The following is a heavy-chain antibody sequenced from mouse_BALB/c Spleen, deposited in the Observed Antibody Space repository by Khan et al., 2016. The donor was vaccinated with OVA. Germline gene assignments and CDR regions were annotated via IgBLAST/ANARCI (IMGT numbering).Heavy chain of an antibody. CDR2: ISTYYGDA. D-gene: IGHD1-1*01. Sequence: LQESGAELVRPGVSVKISCKGSGYTFTDYAMHWVKQSHAKSLEWIGVISTYYGDANYNQKFKGKATMTVDKSSSTAYMELARLTSEDSAIYYCARDYGRSYRYFDVWGAGTTVTVSS. V-gene: IGHV1S137*01. CDR3: ARDYGRSYRYFDV. J-gene: IGHJ1*01. CDR1: GYTFTDYA.